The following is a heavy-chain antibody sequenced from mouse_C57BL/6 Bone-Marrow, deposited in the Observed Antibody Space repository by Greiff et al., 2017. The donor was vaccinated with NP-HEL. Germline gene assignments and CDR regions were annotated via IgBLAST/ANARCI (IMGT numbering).Heavy chain of an antibody. V-gene: IGHV1-81*01. D-gene: IGHD2-2*01. Sequence: VQLQQSGAELARPGASVKLSYTFTSYGISWVKQRTGQGLEWIGEIYPRSGNTYYNEKFKGKATLTADKSSSTAYMELRSLTSEDSAVYFCARSRWLRYFDYWGQGTTLTVSS. CDR2: IYPRSGNT. CDR1: TFTSYG. CDR3: ARSRWLRYFDY. J-gene: IGHJ2*01.